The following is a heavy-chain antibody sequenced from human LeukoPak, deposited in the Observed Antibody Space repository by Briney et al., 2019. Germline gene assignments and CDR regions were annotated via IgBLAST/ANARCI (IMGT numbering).Heavy chain of an antibody. D-gene: IGHD6-19*01. CDR2: IKKDGSEK. Sequence: GGSLRLSCAASGFTFSSYWMSWVRQAPGKGLEWVANIKKDGSEKKYVDSVKGRFTISRDNADNLLFLQMNSLRAEDTAIYYCAREGGNGWYSGWFDPWGQGTLVTVCS. CDR1: GFTFSSYW. CDR3: AREGGNGWYSGWFDP. J-gene: IGHJ5*02. V-gene: IGHV3-7*01.